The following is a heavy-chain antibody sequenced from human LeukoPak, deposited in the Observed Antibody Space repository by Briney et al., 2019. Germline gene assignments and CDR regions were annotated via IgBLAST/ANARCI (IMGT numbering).Heavy chain of an antibody. CDR1: GGSISSSNW. V-gene: IGHV4-4*02. D-gene: IGHD6-6*01. CDR2: IYHSGST. CDR3: ARDRRSPYSSSSGIDY. J-gene: IGHJ4*02. Sequence: SGTLSLTCVVSGGSISSSNWWSWVRQPPGQGLEWIGEIYHSGSTNYNPSLKSRVTISVDTSKNQFSLKLSSVTAADTAVYYCARDRRSPYSSSSGIDYRGQGTLVTVSS.